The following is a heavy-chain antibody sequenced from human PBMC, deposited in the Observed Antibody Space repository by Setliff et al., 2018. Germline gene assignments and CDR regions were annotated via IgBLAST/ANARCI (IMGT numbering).Heavy chain of an antibody. CDR1: GYTFTSYD. CDR3: ARGPCGGGSCYYQDY. J-gene: IGHJ4*02. CDR2: MNPNSGNT. V-gene: IGHV1-8*02. D-gene: IGHD2-15*01. Sequence: ASVKVSCKASGYTFTSYDINWMRQASGQGLEWMGWMNPNSGNTGYAQKFQGRVTMTRNTSISTAYMELSSLRSEDTAVYYCARGPCGGGSCYYQDYWGQGTLVTVSS.